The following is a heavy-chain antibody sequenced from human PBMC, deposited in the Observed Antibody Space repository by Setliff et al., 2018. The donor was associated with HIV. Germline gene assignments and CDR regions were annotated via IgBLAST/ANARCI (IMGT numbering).Heavy chain of an antibody. J-gene: IGHJ4*02. CDR2: INPNSGVT. Sequence: ASVKVSCKASGYTFTGYYMHSVRQAPGQGLEWMGWINPNSGVTNYAQNFQGRVTMTRDTSISTAYMELSRLRFDDTAVYYCARDLSLDIAAAGADYWGQGTLVTVSS. CDR3: ARDLSLDIAAAGADY. D-gene: IGHD6-13*01. CDR1: GYTFTGYY. V-gene: IGHV1-2*02.